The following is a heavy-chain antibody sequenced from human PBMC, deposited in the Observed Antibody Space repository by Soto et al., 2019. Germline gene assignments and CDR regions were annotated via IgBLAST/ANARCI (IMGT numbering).Heavy chain of an antibody. CDR3: ARSLMNTAMVTFYYFEY. CDR2: INAANGNT. CDR1: GYTFTTYA. D-gene: IGHD5-18*01. Sequence: GASVKVSCKASGYTFTTYAMHWVRQAPGQRLESMGWINAANGNTKYSQKFQSRVTITRDTSASTAYMELSSLRSEDTAVYYCARSLMNTAMVTFYYFEYWGQGTLVTVSS. V-gene: IGHV1-3*01. J-gene: IGHJ4*02.